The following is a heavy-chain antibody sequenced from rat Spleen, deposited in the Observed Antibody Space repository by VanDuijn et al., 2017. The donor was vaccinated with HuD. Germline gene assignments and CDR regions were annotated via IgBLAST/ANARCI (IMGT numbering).Heavy chain of an antibody. CDR2: IIYDDNRT. CDR1: GFTFSDYY. J-gene: IGHJ2*01. V-gene: IGHV5S10*01. Sequence: EVQLVESDGGLVQPGRSLKLSCAASGFTFSDYYMAWVRQAPTKGLEWVATIIYDDNRTYYRDSVKGRFTISRDNAKSSLYLQMDSLRSEDTATYYCTRGLRIITTDYFDYWGQGVMVTVSS. D-gene: IGHD1-6*01. CDR3: TRGLRIITTDYFDY.